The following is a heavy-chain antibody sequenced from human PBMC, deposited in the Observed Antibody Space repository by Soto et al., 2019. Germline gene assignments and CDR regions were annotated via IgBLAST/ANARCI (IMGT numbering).Heavy chain of an antibody. CDR2: TYYRSKWFN. CDR1: GDSVSNNGAA. J-gene: IGHJ4*02. Sequence: SQTLSLTCAISGDSVSNNGAAWNWIRQSPSGGLERLGRTYYRSKWFNDYAVSVKSRITISPDTSKNQFSLQLNVVTPDDTAVYYCARDPPTMLHDFXCWGQGTLVTSPQ. CDR3: ARDPPTMLHDFXC. D-gene: IGHD2-15*01. V-gene: IGHV6-1*01.